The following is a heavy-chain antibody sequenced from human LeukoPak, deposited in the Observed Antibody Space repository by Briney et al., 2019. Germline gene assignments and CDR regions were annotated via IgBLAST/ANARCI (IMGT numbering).Heavy chain of an antibody. CDR3: AKDPEYSSSWSFDY. CDR2: ISGSGGST. V-gene: IGHV3-23*01. Sequence: GGSLRLSCAASGFTFSSYAMSWVRQAPGKGLEWVTAISGSGGSTYYADSVKGRFTISRDNSKNTLYLQMNSLRAEDTAVYYCAKDPEYSSSWSFDYWGQGTLVTVSS. J-gene: IGHJ4*02. CDR1: GFTFSSYA. D-gene: IGHD6-13*01.